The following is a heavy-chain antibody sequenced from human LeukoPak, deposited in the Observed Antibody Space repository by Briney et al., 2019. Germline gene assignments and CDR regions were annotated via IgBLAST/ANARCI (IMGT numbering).Heavy chain of an antibody. V-gene: IGHV3-48*02. CDR3: ARDRPNREPLFHFDF. J-gene: IGHJ4*02. CDR2: ISSTSITI. CDR1: GFTFNSFS. D-gene: IGHD1-26*01. Sequence: GGSLRLSCAASGFTFNSFSMNWVRQAPGQGLEWVSYISSTSITIYYADSVKGRFTISRDNAKNSLYLQKNSLRDEDTAVYYCARDRPNREPLFHFDFWGRGTLVTVSS.